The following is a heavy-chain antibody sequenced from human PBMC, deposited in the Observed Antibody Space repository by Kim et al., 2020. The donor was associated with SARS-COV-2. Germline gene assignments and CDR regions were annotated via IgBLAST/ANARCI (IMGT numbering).Heavy chain of an antibody. CDR1: GGSISSYY. CDR3: ARVDSSSWYEDAFDI. V-gene: IGHV4-59*13. J-gene: IGHJ3*02. Sequence: SETLSLTCTVSGGSISSYYWSWIRQPPGKGLEWIGYIYYSGSTNYNPSLKSRVTISVDTSKNQFSLKLSSVTAADTAVYYCARVDSSSWYEDAFDIWGQGTMVTVSS. D-gene: IGHD6-13*01. CDR2: IYYSGST.